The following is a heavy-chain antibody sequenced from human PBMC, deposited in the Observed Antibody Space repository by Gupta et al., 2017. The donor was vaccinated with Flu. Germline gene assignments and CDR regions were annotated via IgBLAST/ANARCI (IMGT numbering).Heavy chain of an antibody. D-gene: IGHD6-13*01. V-gene: IGHV4-61*02. CDR2: IYTSGST. Sequence: QVQLQESGPGLVKPSQTLSLTCTVSGGSISSGSYYWSWIRQPAGKGLEWIGRIYTSGSTNYNPSLKSRVTISVDTSKNQFSLKLSSVTAAGTAVYYCARGVSSSFPDLWGQGTLVTVSS. CDR3: ARGVSSSFPDL. J-gene: IGHJ4*02. CDR1: GGSISSGSYY.